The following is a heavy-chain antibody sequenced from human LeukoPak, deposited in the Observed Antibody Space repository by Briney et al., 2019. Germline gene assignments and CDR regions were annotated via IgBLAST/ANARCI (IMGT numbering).Heavy chain of an antibody. CDR3: ARDRRWYCSSTSCSSGGDY. J-gene: IGHJ4*02. CDR1: GGTSSRYA. D-gene: IGHD2-2*01. CDR2: IIPIFGTA. V-gene: IGHV1-69*06. Sequence: SVKVSCMDSGGTSSRYAIRWVRQAPGQGLEWMGRIIPIFGTANYAQKFQGRVTITADKSTSTAYMELSSLRSEDTAVYYCARDRRWYCSSTSCSSGGDYWGQGTLVTVSS.